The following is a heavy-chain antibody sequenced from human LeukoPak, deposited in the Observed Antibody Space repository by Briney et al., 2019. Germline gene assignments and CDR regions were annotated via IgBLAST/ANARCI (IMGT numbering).Heavy chain of an antibody. CDR3: ARPTPLVDDAFDI. J-gene: IGHJ3*02. CDR1: GYSFTNYW. V-gene: IGHV5-51*01. CDR2: MSPEGSDT. Sequence: GESLKISCKASGYSFTNYWIGWVRQMPGEGLEWMGIMSPEGSDTRYSPSFQGQVTMSVDKSISTAFLHWSSLKASDTAMYYCARPTPLVDDAFDIWGQGTMVTVSS. D-gene: IGHD1-26*01.